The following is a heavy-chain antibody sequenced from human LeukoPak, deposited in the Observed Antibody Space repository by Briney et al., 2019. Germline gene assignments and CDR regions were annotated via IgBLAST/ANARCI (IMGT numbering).Heavy chain of an antibody. CDR1: GYSISNGYY. D-gene: IGHD3-22*01. J-gene: IGHJ4*02. Sequence: ETLSLTCTVSGYSISNGYYWGWVRQPPGQGLEWVSSITGSSSDIYYADSVKGRITISRDNAKNSLYLQMNSLRAEDTAVYYCARDLDSSAYYQGFDYWGQGTLVTVSS. CDR3: ARDLDSSAYYQGFDY. V-gene: IGHV3-21*01. CDR2: ITGSSSDI.